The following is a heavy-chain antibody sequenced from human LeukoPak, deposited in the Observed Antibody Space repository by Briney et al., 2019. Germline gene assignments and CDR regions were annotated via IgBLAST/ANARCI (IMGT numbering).Heavy chain of an antibody. CDR3: ARDAGYGPDTFHI. D-gene: IGHD5-12*01. CDR1: GFTVSSNF. Sequence: GGSLRLSCAASGFTVSSNFMSWVRQAPGKGLEWVSSAYTDGSTYYADSVKGRFTISGDNSKNTLYLQMKSLRAEDTAVYYCARDAGYGPDTFHIWGQGTMVTVSS. CDR2: AYTDGST. J-gene: IGHJ3*02. V-gene: IGHV3-53*01.